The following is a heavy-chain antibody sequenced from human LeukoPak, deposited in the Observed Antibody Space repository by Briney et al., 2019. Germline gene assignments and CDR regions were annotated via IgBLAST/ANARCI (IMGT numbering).Heavy chain of an antibody. D-gene: IGHD2-2*01. CDR1: GYTFTSYG. Sequence: ASVKVSCKASGYTFTSYGISWVRQAPGQGLEWMGWISAYNGNTNYAQKLQGRVTMTTDTSTSTAYMELRSLRSDDTAVYYCARVGDIVVVPAAGSLDPWGQGTLVTVSS. V-gene: IGHV1-18*01. CDR3: ARVGDIVVVPAAGSLDP. J-gene: IGHJ5*02. CDR2: ISAYNGNT.